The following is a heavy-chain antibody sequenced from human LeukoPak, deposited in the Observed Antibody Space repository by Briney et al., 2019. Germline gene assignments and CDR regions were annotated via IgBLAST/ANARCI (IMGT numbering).Heavy chain of an antibody. CDR2: INPNSGGT. CDR3: ARSSVQIEDYDFWSGEYFDY. Sequence: ASVKVSCKASGYTFTGYYMHWVRQAPGQGLEWMGWINPNSGGTNYAQKFQGRVTMTRDTSISTAYMELSRLRSDDTAVYYCARSSVQIEDYDFWSGEYFDYWGQGTLVTVSS. D-gene: IGHD3-3*01. CDR1: GYTFTGYY. V-gene: IGHV1-2*02. J-gene: IGHJ4*02.